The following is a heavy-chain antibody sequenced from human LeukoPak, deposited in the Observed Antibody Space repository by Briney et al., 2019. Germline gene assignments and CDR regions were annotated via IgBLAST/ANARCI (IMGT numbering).Heavy chain of an antibody. CDR2: ISYDGSNK. D-gene: IGHD3-22*01. Sequence: PGRSLRLSCAASGFSFSDYGMHWVRQAPGKGLEWVAVISYDGSNKYYADSVKGRFTISRDNSKDTLHLQMNSLRAEDTAVYYCARDSTYYYDSKYFDYWGQGTLVTVSS. CDR1: GFSFSDYG. V-gene: IGHV3-30*03. J-gene: IGHJ4*02. CDR3: ARDSTYYYDSKYFDY.